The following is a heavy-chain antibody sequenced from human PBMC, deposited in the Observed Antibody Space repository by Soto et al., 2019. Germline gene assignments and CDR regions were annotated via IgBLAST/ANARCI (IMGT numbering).Heavy chain of an antibody. D-gene: IGHD4-17*01. Sequence: GSLRLSCAVSGFAFSATYMFWVRQAPGKDLEWVSAISDAGITSYADYLKGRLTISRDKTKTTLSLQMDSLKVDDTAVYYCAASVTTAGGFDIWGHGTMVTVS. J-gene: IGHJ3*02. CDR2: ISDAGIT. CDR3: AASVTTAGGFDI. V-gene: IGHV3-53*01. CDR1: GFAFSATY.